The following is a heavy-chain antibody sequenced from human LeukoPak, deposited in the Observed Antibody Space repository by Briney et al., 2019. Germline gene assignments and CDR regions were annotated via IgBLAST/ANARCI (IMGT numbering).Heavy chain of an antibody. Sequence: ASVKVSCKASGYTFNDHDINWVRQAPGQGLEWLRRMNPNSGNAAYAQNLQGRVTMTWDSPTNTAYLEVIALRSDDTAVYFCAKSSGDYFFDYWGQGTLVTASS. CDR3: AKSSGDYFFDY. V-gene: IGHV1-8*01. CDR1: GYTFNDHD. D-gene: IGHD3-22*01. J-gene: IGHJ4*02. CDR2: MNPNSGNA.